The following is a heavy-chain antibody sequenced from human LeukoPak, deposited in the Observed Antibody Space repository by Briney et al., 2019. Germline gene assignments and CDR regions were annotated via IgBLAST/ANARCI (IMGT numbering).Heavy chain of an antibody. CDR1: GYTFSNYY. Sequence: ASVKVSCKASGYTFSNYYIHWVRQAPGQGLEWMGWINPNSGGTNYAQKFQGRVTMTRDTSISTAYMELSRLRSDDTAVYYCARDDYGHKFDCWGQGTLVIVSS. D-gene: IGHD4-17*01. CDR3: ARDDYGHKFDC. V-gene: IGHV1-2*02. J-gene: IGHJ4*02. CDR2: INPNSGGT.